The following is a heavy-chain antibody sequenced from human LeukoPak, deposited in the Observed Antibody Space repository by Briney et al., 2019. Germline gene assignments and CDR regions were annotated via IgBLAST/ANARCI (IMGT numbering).Heavy chain of an antibody. CDR2: INPNSGGT. V-gene: IGHV1-2*02. Sequence: ASVKVSCKASGYTFTGCYMHWVRQAPGQGLEWMGWINPNSGGTNYAQKFQGRVTMTRDTSISTAYMELSRLRSDDTAVYYCAKPVYDFWSGLSHENWFDPWGQGTLVTVSS. J-gene: IGHJ5*02. CDR1: GYTFTGCY. D-gene: IGHD3-3*01. CDR3: AKPVYDFWSGLSHENWFDP.